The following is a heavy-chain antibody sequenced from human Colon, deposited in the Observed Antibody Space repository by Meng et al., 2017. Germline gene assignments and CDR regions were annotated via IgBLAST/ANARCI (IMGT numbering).Heavy chain of an antibody. Sequence: QVKLVQFGAEGKMPGASVKVSCKASGYTFTSYDINWVRQATGQGLEWMGWMNPNSGNTGYAQKFQGRVTMTRNTSISTAYMELSSLRSEDTAVYYCARGPTRVTVRANWFDPWGQGTLVTVSS. D-gene: IGHD3-10*01. CDR2: MNPNSGNT. V-gene: IGHV1-8*01. J-gene: IGHJ5*02. CDR1: GYTFTSYD. CDR3: ARGPTRVTVRANWFDP.